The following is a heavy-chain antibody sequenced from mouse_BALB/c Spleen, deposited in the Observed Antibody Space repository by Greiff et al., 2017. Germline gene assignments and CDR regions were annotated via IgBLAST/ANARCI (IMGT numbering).Heavy chain of an antibody. CDR1: GFTFSSFG. Sequence: DVQLVESGGGLVQPGGSRKLSCAASGFTFSSFGMHWVRQAPEKGLEWVAYISSGSSTIYYADTVKGRFTISRDNPKNTLFLQMTSLRSEDTAMYYCARKGNYGSSPFDYWGQGTTLTVSS. V-gene: IGHV5-17*02. CDR3: ARKGNYGSSPFDY. D-gene: IGHD1-1*01. J-gene: IGHJ2*01. CDR2: ISSGSSTI.